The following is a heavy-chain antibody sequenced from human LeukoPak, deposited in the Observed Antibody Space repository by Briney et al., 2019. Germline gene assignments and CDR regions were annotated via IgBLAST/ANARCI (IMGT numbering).Heavy chain of an antibody. V-gene: IGHV1-69*05. CDR3: ARDQYSSGWYGDY. J-gene: IGHJ4*02. CDR2: IIPIFGTA. Sequence: AVKVSCKASGGTFSSYAISWVRQAPGQGLEWMGRIIPIFGTANYAQTFQGRVTITTDESTSTAYMELSSLRSEDTAVYYCARDQYSSGWYGDYWGQGTLVTVSS. D-gene: IGHD6-19*01. CDR1: GGTFSSYA.